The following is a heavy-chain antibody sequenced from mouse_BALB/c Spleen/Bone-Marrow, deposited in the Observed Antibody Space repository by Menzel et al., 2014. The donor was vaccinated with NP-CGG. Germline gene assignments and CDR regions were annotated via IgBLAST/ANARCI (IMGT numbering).Heavy chain of an antibody. D-gene: IGHD4-1*01. CDR1: GFTFSDYY. J-gene: IGHJ4*01. CDR2: ITKGGGST. CDR3: ARQLAYAMDY. V-gene: IGHV5-12*02. Sequence: EVQVVESGGGLVQPGGSLELSCATSGFTFSDYYMYWVRQTPEKRLEWVAYITKGGGSTYYPDIVKGRFTISRDNAKSTLYLQMSRLKSEDTAMYYCARQLAYAMDYWGQGTSVTVSS.